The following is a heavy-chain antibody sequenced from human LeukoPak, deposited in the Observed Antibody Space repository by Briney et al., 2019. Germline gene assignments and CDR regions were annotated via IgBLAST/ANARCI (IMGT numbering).Heavy chain of an antibody. CDR3: AKNPDYDVLTGTSFDC. CDR1: GFTFSSYW. D-gene: IGHD3-9*01. J-gene: IGHJ4*02. V-gene: IGHV3-23*01. Sequence: HPGGSLRLSCAASGFTFSSYWMHWVRQAPGKGLEWVSSVSDSGTKTYYAASVKGRFTISRDNSNNTLYLQMNSLRAEDTAVYYCAKNPDYDVLTGTSFDCWGQGALVTVSS. CDR2: VSDSGTKT.